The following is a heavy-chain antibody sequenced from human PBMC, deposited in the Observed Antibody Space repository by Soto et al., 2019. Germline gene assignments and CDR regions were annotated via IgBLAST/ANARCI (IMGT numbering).Heavy chain of an antibody. Sequence: QVQLVQSGAEVKKPGASVKVSCKASGYTFTSYGISWVRQAPGQGRECMGWISAYNGKTNYAQKLQGRVTMNTDTATRTAGMELRSLRSDDTDVYSCARGEDIVVVPAPMWLGRLYYYGMDVGGQGTTVTVSS. CDR1: GYTFTSYG. D-gene: IGHD2-2*01. J-gene: IGHJ6*02. CDR2: ISAYNGKT. CDR3: ARGEDIVVVPAPMWLGRLYYYGMDV. V-gene: IGHV1-18*01.